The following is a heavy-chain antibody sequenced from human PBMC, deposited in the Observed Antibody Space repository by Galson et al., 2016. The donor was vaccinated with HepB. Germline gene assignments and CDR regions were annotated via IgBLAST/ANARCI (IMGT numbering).Heavy chain of an antibody. D-gene: IGHD6-19*01. V-gene: IGHV3-53*01. CDR3: ARVGSSGWYTAYFFDY. J-gene: IGHJ4*02. Sequence: SLRLSCAASGFTVISNYMTWVRQAPGKGLEWVSVVYSGGSTYYADSVKGRFTISRDNAKNSLSLQMNSLRAEDTAVYYCARVGSSGWYTAYFFDYWGLGSLVTVSS. CDR2: VYSGGST. CDR1: GFTVISNY.